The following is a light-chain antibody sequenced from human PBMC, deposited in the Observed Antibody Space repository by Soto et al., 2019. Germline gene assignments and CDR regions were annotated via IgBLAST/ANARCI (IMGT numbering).Light chain of an antibody. J-gene: IGLJ1*01. Sequence: QSVLTQPASVSGSPGKSITISCTGKISDIGGYEYVSWYQQHPGKAPRLMIYEVTYRPSGVSNRFSGSKSGSTASLTISGLQAEDEADYYCSSYTDSSTLGLYVFGTGTKVT. V-gene: IGLV2-14*01. CDR2: EVT. CDR1: ISDIGGYEY. CDR3: SSYTDSSTLGLYV.